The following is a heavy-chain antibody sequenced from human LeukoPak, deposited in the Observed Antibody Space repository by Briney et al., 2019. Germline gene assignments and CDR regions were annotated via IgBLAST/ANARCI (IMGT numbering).Heavy chain of an antibody. J-gene: IGHJ5*02. V-gene: IGHV4-34*01. Sequence: PSETLSLTCAVYGGSFSGYYWSWIRQPPGKGLEWIGEINHSGSTNYNPSLKSRVTISVDTSKNQFSLKLSSVTAADTAVYYCARGRITMVRGVISLSFDPWGQGTLVTVSS. D-gene: IGHD3-10*01. CDR3: ARGRITMVRGVISLSFDP. CDR1: GGSFSGYY. CDR2: INHSGST.